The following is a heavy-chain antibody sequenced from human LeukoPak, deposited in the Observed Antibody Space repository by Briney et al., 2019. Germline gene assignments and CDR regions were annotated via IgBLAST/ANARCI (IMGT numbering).Heavy chain of an antibody. D-gene: IGHD3-9*01. CDR2: IIPIFGTA. CDR1: GGTFSSYA. V-gene: IGHV1-69*13. Sequence: GASVKVSCKASGGTFSSYAISWVRQAPGQGLEWMGGIIPIFGTANYAQKFQGRVTITADESTSTAYMELSSLRSEDTAVYYCAGSRPYYYDILTGYRYWGQGTLVTVSS. J-gene: IGHJ4*02. CDR3: AGSRPYYYDILTGYRY.